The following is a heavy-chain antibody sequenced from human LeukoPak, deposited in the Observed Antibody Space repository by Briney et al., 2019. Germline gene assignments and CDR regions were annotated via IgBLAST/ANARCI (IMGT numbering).Heavy chain of an antibody. CDR1: GFTVISNS. V-gene: IGHV3-53*01. J-gene: IGHJ4*02. CDR2: IYSGGNT. D-gene: IGHD2-15*01. CDR3: ARRAGEYSHPYDY. Sequence: GGSLRLSCTVSGFTVISNSWSWVRQAPGKGLEWVPFIYSGGNTHYSDSVKGRFTISRDNSKNTLYLQMNSLRAEDTAIYYCARRAGEYSHPYDYWGQGTLVTVSS.